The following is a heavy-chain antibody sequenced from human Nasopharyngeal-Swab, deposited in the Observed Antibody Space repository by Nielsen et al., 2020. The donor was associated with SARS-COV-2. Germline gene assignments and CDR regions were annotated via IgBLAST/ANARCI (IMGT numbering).Heavy chain of an antibody. CDR3: AREGDIVVVTALDY. J-gene: IGHJ4*02. Sequence: GGSLRLSCAASGFTFSSYGMHWVRQAPGKGPEWVAVISYDGSNKYYADSVKGRFTISRDNSKNTLYLQMNSLRAEDTAVYYCAREGDIVVVTALDYWGQGTLVTVSS. CDR2: ISYDGSNK. CDR1: GFTFSSYG. V-gene: IGHV3-30*03. D-gene: IGHD2-21*02.